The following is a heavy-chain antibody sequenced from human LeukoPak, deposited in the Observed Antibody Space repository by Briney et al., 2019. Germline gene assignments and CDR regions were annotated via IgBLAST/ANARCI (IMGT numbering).Heavy chain of an antibody. Sequence: SVKVSCKASGGTFSSYAISWARQAPGQGLEWMGRIIPILGIANYAQKFQGRVTITADKSTSTAYMELSSLRSEDTAVYYCAREKSQTMVRGVVHFDYWGQGTLVTVSS. J-gene: IGHJ4*02. V-gene: IGHV1-69*04. CDR1: GGTFSSYA. CDR2: IIPILGIA. D-gene: IGHD3-10*01. CDR3: AREKSQTMVRGVVHFDY.